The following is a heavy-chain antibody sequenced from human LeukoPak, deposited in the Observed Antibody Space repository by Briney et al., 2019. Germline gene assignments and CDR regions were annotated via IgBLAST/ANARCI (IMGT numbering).Heavy chain of an antibody. Sequence: GGSLRLSCEASGFSVSSNYVSWVRQAPGKGLEWVSVFYASGGTYYTDSVKGRFTISRDTSTNSLYLQMNSLRAEDTAVYFCAAKGNGYTGIYVFAHWGQGTLVTVSS. CDR3: AAKGNGYTGIYVFAH. CDR2: FYASGGT. D-gene: IGHD5-12*01. CDR1: GFSVSSNY. J-gene: IGHJ4*02. V-gene: IGHV3-66*01.